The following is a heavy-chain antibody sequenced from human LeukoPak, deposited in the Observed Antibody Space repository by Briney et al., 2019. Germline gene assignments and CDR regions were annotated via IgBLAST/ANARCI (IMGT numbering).Heavy chain of an antibody. CDR3: AKDLRQWPVVENWFDP. Sequence: GGSLRLSCAASGFTFSSYAMSWVRQAPGKGLEWVSAISGSGGSTYYADSVKGRFTISRDNSKNTLYLQMNSLRAEDTAVYYCAKDLRQWPVVENWFDPWGQGTLVTVSS. CDR2: ISGSGGST. CDR1: GFTFSSYA. D-gene: IGHD6-19*01. J-gene: IGHJ5*02. V-gene: IGHV3-23*01.